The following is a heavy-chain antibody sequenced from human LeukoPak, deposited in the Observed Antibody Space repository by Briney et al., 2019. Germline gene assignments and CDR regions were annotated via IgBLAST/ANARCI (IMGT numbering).Heavy chain of an antibody. Sequence: GASVKVSCKASGYTFTSYGISWVRQAPGQGLEWMGWISAYNGNTNYAQKLQGRVTMTTDTSTSTAYMELRSLRSDDTAVYYCARVEYSSSWPDFDYWGQGTLVTVSS. CDR1: GYTFTSYG. V-gene: IGHV1-18*01. D-gene: IGHD6-13*01. CDR2: ISAYNGNT. J-gene: IGHJ4*02. CDR3: ARVEYSSSWPDFDY.